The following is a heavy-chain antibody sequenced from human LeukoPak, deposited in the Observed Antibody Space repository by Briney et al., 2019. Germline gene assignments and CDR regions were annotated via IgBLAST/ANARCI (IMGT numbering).Heavy chain of an antibody. V-gene: IGHV4-61*08. CDR3: ARDSPYSSSWYRHYYYGMDV. J-gene: IGHJ6*02. D-gene: IGHD6-13*01. CDR2: IYYSGST. Sequence: SETLSLTCTVSGGSISSGGYYWSWIRQHPGKGLEWIGYIYYSGSTNYNPSLKSRVTISVDTSKNQLSLKLSSVTAADTAVYYCARDSPYSSSWYRHYYYGMDVWGQGTTVTVSS. CDR1: GGSISSGGYY.